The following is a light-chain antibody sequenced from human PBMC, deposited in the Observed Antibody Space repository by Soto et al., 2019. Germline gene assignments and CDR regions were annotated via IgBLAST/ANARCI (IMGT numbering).Light chain of an antibody. Sequence: QSALTQPASVSGSPGQSITISCTGTSSDVGGYNYVSWYQQHPGKAPKLMIYDVTNRPSGVSNRFSGSKSGNTASLTISGLPAEDEDDYYCSSSTSSSTPLVFGGGTKLTVL. J-gene: IGLJ3*02. V-gene: IGLV2-14*01. CDR1: SSDVGGYNY. CDR3: SSSTSSSTPLV. CDR2: DVT.